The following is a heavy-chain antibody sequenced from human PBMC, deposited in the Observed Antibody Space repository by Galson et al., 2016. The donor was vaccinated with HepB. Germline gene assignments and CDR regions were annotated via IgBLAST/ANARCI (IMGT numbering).Heavy chain of an antibody. CDR3: AKSRRGGSGWYFDP. Sequence: SLRLSCAASEFTLSSYAMSWVRQAPGKGLEWVSGITESGGTTYYADSVKGRFTISRDNSKNTLYLQMNGLRAEDTAVYYCAKSRRGGSGWYFDPWGQGTLVTVSS. J-gene: IGHJ5*02. CDR2: ITESGGTT. V-gene: IGHV3-23*01. D-gene: IGHD6-19*01. CDR1: EFTLSSYA.